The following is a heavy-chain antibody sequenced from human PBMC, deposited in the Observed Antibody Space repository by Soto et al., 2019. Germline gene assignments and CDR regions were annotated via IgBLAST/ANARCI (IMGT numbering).Heavy chain of an antibody. Sequence: EVQLVESGGGLVKPGGSLRLSCAASGFTFSSYSMNWVRQAPGKGLEWVSAISGTGVSTFYADSVKGRFTISRDNSKNTLYLQMNSLRVEDTAIYYCAKDGRSQLELLYLHNYYYYGMDVWGQGTTVTVSS. CDR3: AKDGRSQLELLYLHNYYYYGMDV. CDR2: ISGTGVST. V-gene: IGHV3-23*04. D-gene: IGHD1-7*01. J-gene: IGHJ6*02. CDR1: GFTFSSYS.